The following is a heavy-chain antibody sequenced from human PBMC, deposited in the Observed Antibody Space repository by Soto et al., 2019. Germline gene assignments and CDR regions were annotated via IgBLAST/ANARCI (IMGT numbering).Heavy chain of an antibody. D-gene: IGHD4-4*01. Sequence: SETLSLTCTVSGGSIRSSGYYWSWIRQHPRKGLEWIGYIYDSGTTSYTPSLKSRVAISVDSSKNQFSLKLGSVTAADTAVYFCERGGRTVTPRWWVDPWGQGTRVT. V-gene: IGHV4-31*03. CDR3: ERGGRTVTPRWWVDP. J-gene: IGHJ5*02. CDR2: IYDSGTT. CDR1: GGSIRSSGYY.